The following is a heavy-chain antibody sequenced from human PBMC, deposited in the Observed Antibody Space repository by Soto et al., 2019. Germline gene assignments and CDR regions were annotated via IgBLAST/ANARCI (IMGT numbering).Heavy chain of an antibody. D-gene: IGHD3-22*01. V-gene: IGHV3-30-3*01. CDR2: ISYDGSNK. Sequence: GGSLRLSCAASGFTFSSYAMHWVRQAPGKGLEWVAVISYDGSNKYYADSVKGRFTISRDNSKNTLYLQMNSLRAEDTAVYYCARDPNYYGYDSSGYHDYWGQGTLVTVSS. CDR1: GFTFSSYA. CDR3: ARDPNYYGYDSSGYHDY. J-gene: IGHJ4*02.